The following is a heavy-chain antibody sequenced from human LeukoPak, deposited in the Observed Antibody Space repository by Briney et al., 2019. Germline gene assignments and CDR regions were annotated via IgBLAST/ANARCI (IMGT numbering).Heavy chain of an antibody. CDR3: AKGALCGSGSYYTAFDI. Sequence: PGGSLRLSCAASGFTFGSYAMTWVRQAPEQGLEWVSTITSSGDRMFYADSVKGRFTISRGNSKNTLYLQVNSLRAGDTALYYCAKGALCGSGSYYTAFDIWGQGTMVTVSS. D-gene: IGHD3-10*01. CDR2: ITSSGDRM. J-gene: IGHJ3*02. CDR1: GFTFGSYA. V-gene: IGHV3-23*01.